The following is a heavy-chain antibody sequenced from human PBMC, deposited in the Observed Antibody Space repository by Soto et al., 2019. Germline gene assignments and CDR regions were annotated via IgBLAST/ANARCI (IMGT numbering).Heavy chain of an antibody. CDR2: IYSGGST. CDR3: ARVGQVDYSYYMEV. J-gene: IGHJ6*03. D-gene: IGHD2-15*01. CDR1: GFTVSSNY. V-gene: IGHV3-53*04. Sequence: VQLVESGGGLVQPGGSLRLSCAASGFTVSSNYMSWVRQAPGKGLEWVSVIYSGGSTYYADSVKGRFTISRHNSKITLYLQMNSLRAEDTAVYYCARVGQVDYSYYMEVWGKGTTVTVSS.